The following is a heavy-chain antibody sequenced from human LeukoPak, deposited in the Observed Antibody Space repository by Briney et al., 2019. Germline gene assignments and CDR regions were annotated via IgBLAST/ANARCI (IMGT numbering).Heavy chain of an antibody. CDR1: GGTFSSYA. CDR2: IIPIFGTA. D-gene: IGHD3-22*01. J-gene: IGHJ4*02. V-gene: IGHV1-69*06. Sequence: GASVKVSCKASGGTFSSYAISWVRQAPGQGLEWMGGIIPIFGTANYAQKFQGRVTITADKSTSTAYMELSSLRSEDTAVYYCARDRYYYDISGYYPFDYWGQGTLVTSPQ. CDR3: ARDRYYYDISGYYPFDY.